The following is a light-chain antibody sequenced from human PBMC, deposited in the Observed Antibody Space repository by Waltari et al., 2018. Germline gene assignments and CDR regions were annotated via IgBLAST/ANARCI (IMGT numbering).Light chain of an antibody. Sequence: EIVLTQSPGTLSLSPGERATLSCRASQSVSSNYLAWYQQRPGQAPRLLVYDASKRAAGIADRFSGIGSGTDFTLTISRLEPEDFAVFYCQQYGNSAVTFGGGTKVEIK. CDR2: DAS. CDR3: QQYGNSAVT. V-gene: IGKV3-20*01. J-gene: IGKJ4*01. CDR1: QSVSSNY.